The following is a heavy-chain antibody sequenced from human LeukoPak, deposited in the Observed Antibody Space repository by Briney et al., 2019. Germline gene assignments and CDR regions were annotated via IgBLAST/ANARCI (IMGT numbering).Heavy chain of an antibody. D-gene: IGHD3-3*01. V-gene: IGHV1-8*01. Sequence: ASVKVSCKASGYTFTSYDINWVRQATGQGLEWMGWMNPNSGNTGYAQKFQGRVTMTRNTSISTAYMELSSPRSEDTAVYYCARGLFVDGTYYFDYWGQGTLVTVPS. J-gene: IGHJ4*02. CDR1: GYTFTSYD. CDR2: MNPNSGNT. CDR3: ARGLFVDGTYYFDY.